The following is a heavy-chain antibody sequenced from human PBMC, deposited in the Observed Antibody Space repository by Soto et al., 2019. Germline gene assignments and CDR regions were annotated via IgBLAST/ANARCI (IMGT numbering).Heavy chain of an antibody. CDR3: AKDSVEMATITVLGNAFDI. V-gene: IGHV3-30*18. CDR2: ISYDGSNK. Sequence: QVQLVESGGGVVQPGRSLRLSCAASGFTFSSYGMHWVRQAPGKGLEWVAVISYDGSNKYYADSVKGRFTISRDNSKNTLYVQMNSLRAEDTAVYYCAKDSVEMATITVLGNAFDIWGQGTMVTVSS. CDR1: GFTFSSYG. J-gene: IGHJ3*02. D-gene: IGHD5-12*01.